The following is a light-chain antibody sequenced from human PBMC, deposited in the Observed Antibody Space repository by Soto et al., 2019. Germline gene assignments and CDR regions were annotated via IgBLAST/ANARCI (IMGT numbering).Light chain of an antibody. Sequence: EFVLTQSPGTLSLSPGERATLSCRASQSVSSAHLAWYQQKPGQAPRLLIYGAYSRATGIPDRFSGSGSGTDVSLTISRLEPEDFAVYYCLQYGNSPMYTFGQGTKLEIK. V-gene: IGKV3-20*01. CDR2: GAY. CDR3: LQYGNSPMYT. CDR1: QSVSSAH. J-gene: IGKJ2*01.